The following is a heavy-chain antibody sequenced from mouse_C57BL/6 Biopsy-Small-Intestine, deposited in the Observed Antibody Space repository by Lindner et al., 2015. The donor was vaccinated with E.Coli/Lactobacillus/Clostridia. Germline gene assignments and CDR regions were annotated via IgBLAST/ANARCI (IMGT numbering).Heavy chain of an antibody. CDR2: INPYYGST. J-gene: IGHJ4*01. D-gene: IGHD3-1*01. V-gene: IGHV1-39*01. CDR3: ARRAYYYAMDY. CDR1: GYSFTGYN. Sequence: VQLQESGAELVKPGASVKISCKASGYSFTGYNMNWVKQSHGKSPEWIGNINPYYGSTSYNQKFKGKATLTVDKSSSTAYMQLNSLTSEDSAVYYCARRAYYYAMDYWGQGTSVTVSS.